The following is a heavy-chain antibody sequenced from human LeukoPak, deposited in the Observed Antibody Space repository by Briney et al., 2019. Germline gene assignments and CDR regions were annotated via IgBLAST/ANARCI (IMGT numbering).Heavy chain of an antibody. J-gene: IGHJ4*02. D-gene: IGHD1-14*01. CDR3: AKDRASEYFDQ. V-gene: IGHV3-30*18. CDR1: GVNFNIYG. Sequence: PGGSLRLSCATSGVNFNIYGMHWVRQTPGTGLEWVAVLSYDGSNEYYSDSVRGRFSISRDNSKSMLYLQMNSLRPEDTAVYYCAKDRASEYFDQWGQGARVIVSS. CDR2: LSYDGSNE.